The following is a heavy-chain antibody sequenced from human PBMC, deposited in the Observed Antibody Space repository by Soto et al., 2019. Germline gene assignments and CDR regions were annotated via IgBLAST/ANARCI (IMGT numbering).Heavy chain of an antibody. CDR3: ANEVDVAFSSLQYGMDV. V-gene: IGHV3-30*14. CDR2: ISYDGTYK. D-gene: IGHD5-12*01. Sequence: QVQLVESGGGVVQPGRSLRLSCAASGFTFNNFAMHWVRQAPGKGLEWVAFISYDGTYKYYADSVRGRFTVYRDNPKSTLFLQMNSLKFEDTAVYVCANEVDVAFSSLQYGMDVWGQGTTVTVSS. CDR1: GFTFNNFA. J-gene: IGHJ6*02.